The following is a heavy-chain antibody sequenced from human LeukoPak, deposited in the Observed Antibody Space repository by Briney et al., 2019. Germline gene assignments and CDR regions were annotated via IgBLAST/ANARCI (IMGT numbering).Heavy chain of an antibody. V-gene: IGHV4-39*01. Sequence: SETLSLTCTVPGGSISSSSYYWGWIRQPPGKGLEWIGSIYYSGSTYYNPSLKSRVTISVDTSKNQFSLKLSSVTAADTAVYYCARQGYYDFWSGPDAFDIWGQGTMVTVSS. CDR1: GGSISSSSYY. CDR3: ARQGYYDFWSGPDAFDI. D-gene: IGHD3-3*01. J-gene: IGHJ3*02. CDR2: IYYSGST.